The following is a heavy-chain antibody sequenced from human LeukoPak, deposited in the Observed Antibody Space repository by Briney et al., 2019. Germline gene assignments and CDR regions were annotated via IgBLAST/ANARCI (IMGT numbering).Heavy chain of an antibody. V-gene: IGHV4-30-2*01. J-gene: IGHJ4*02. D-gene: IGHD6-19*01. CDR1: GGSISSGGYS. CDR2: IYHSGST. Sequence: SETLSLTCAVSGGSISSGGYSWSWIRQPPGKGLEWIGYIYHSGSTYYNPSLKSRVAISVDRSKNQFSLKLSSVTAADTAVYYCARGMGQAGPFGYWGQGTLVTVSS. CDR3: ARGMGQAGPFGY.